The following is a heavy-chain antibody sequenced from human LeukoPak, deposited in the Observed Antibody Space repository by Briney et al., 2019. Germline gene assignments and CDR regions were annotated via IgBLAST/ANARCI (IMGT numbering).Heavy chain of an antibody. V-gene: IGHV1-18*01. D-gene: IGHD2/OR15-2a*01. Sequence: ASVKVSCKTSDYIFTNYGISWVRQAPGQGLEWMGWISAYNGNTNYAQKLQGRVTMTTDTSTSTAYMELRSLRSDDTAVYYCARDARSTTFTDFDYWGQGTLVTVSS. CDR2: ISAYNGNT. CDR1: DYIFTNYG. J-gene: IGHJ4*02. CDR3: ARDARSTTFTDFDY.